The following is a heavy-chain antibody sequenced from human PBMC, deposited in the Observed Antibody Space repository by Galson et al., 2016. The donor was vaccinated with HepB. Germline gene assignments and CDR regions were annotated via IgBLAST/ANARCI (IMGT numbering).Heavy chain of an antibody. CDR2: IYPADSDT. CDR3: ARPSYYYDSGGYPFDF. D-gene: IGHD3-22*01. V-gene: IGHV5-51*01. J-gene: IGHJ4*02. Sequence: QSGAEVKKPGESLKISCKVSGYIFITYWIAWVRQMPGKGLELMGIIYPADSDTRYSPSFEGHVSISADKSISTAYLQWSSLRASDTAMYYCARPSYYYDSGGYPFDFWGQGTLVTVSS. CDR1: GYIFITYW.